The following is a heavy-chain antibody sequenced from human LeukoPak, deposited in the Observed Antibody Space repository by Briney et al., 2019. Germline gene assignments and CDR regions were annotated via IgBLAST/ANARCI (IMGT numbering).Heavy chain of an antibody. CDR2: ISDSGGTT. CDR3: AKRGVVIRVILVGFHKEAYYFDS. Sequence: GGSLRLFCAVSGITLSNYGMSWVRQARGKGLEWVAGISDSGGTTQYADSVKGRLTISRDNRENTLYLQMNSLRAEDTAVYFCAKRGVVIRVILVGFHKEAYYFDSWGQGALVTVSS. CDR1: GITLSNYG. V-gene: IGHV3-23*01. J-gene: IGHJ4*02. D-gene: IGHD3-22*01.